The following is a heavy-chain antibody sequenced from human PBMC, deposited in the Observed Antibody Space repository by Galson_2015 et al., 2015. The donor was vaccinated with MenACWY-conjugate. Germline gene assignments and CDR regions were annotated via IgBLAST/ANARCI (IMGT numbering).Heavy chain of an antibody. CDR1: GFVFSSYT. Sequence: SLRLSCAASGFVFSSYTMHWVRQAPGEGLECISTISPSGSNTFYADSAKGRFSISRDNSKTTVYLHMSSPRPEDTAVYYCVKASYSCGWYSFYNFPFQHWGQGTQVIVSS. CDR2: ISPSGSNT. D-gene: IGHD6-19*01. J-gene: IGHJ1*01. V-gene: IGHV3-64D*09. CDR3: VKASYSCGWYSFYNFPFQH.